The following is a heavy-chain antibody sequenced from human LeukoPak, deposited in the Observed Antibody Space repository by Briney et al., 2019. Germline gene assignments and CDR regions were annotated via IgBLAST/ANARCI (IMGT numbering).Heavy chain of an antibody. CDR1: GFTFDDYA. V-gene: IGHV3-23*01. D-gene: IGHD3-22*01. CDR3: AKDKAALYYYDSSGYPKGGYFDY. Sequence: GGSLRLSCAASGFTFDDYAMHWVRQAPGKGLEWVSAISGSGGSTYYADSVKGRFTISRDNSKNTLYLQMNSLRAEDTAVYYCAKDKAALYYYDSSGYPKGGYFDYWGQGTLVTVSS. CDR2: ISGSGGST. J-gene: IGHJ4*02.